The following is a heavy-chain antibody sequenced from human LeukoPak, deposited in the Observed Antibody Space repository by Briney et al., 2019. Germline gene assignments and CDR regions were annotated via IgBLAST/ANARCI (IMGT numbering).Heavy chain of an antibody. V-gene: IGHV4-39*01. CDR2: IYYSGST. J-gene: IGHJ6*02. D-gene: IGHD3-10*01. CDR1: GGSISSSNYD. Sequence: SGTLSLTCTVSGGSISSSNYDWGWSRHPPGNWLEWVVCIYYSGSTYYKPSLKGRVTISVDTSKNQFSLKLSSVTAADTAVYYCARQYYYGSGSDGMDVWGQGTTVTVSS. CDR3: ARQYYYGSGSDGMDV.